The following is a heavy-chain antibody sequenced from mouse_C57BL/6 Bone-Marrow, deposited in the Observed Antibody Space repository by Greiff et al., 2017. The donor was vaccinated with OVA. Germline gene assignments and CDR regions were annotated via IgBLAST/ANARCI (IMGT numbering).Heavy chain of an antibody. V-gene: IGHV5-17*01. CDR2: ISSGSSTI. CDR1: GFTFSDYG. J-gene: IGHJ1*03. Sequence: EVQLVESGGGLVKPGGSLKLSCAASGFTFSDYGMHWVRQDPEKGLEWVAYISSGSSTIYYADTVKGRFTISRDNAKNTLFLQMTSLRSEDTAMYYCARINYWYFDVWGTGTTVTVSS. CDR3: ARINYWYFDV.